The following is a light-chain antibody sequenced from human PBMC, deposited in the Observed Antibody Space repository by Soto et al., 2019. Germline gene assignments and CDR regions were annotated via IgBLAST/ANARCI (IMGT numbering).Light chain of an antibody. Sequence: QSALTQPRSVSGSPGQSVTISCTVTSSDVGGYNYVSWYQQHPGKAPKLMIYDVSKRPSGVPDRFSGSKSGNTASLTISGLQAEDEADYYCCSYAVSYTGVFGTGTKLTVL. CDR3: CSYAVSYTGV. CDR2: DVS. CDR1: SSDVGGYNY. V-gene: IGLV2-11*01. J-gene: IGLJ1*01.